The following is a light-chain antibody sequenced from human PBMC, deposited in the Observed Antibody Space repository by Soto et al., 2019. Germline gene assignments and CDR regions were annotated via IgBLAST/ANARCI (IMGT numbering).Light chain of an antibody. CDR2: DVS. Sequence: QSALTQPASVSGSPGQSITISCTGTSSDVGGYNYVSWYQQHPGKAPKRMIYDVSNRPSGVSNRFSGSKSGNTASLTISGLLAEDEADYYCSSYTSSSTLVVFGGGTKLTVL. CDR3: SSYTSSSTLVV. J-gene: IGLJ2*01. CDR1: SSDVGGYNY. V-gene: IGLV2-14*01.